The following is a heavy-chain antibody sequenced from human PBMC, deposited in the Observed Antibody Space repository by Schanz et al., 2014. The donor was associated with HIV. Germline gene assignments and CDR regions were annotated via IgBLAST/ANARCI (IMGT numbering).Heavy chain of an antibody. CDR2: ISFDGSNK. V-gene: IGHV3-30-3*01. D-gene: IGHD6-13*01. J-gene: IGHJ6*02. CDR3: AREKYSSTWWRAGLYFYGMDV. Sequence: VQLLESGGGLGQPGRSQRLSCAASGFTFSTYAMHWVRQAPGKGLEWMAVISFDGSNKYYADSVKGQFTISRDNSKNTLYLQMNSLRAEDTAVYYCAREKYSSTWWRAGLYFYGMDVWGQGTTVTVSS. CDR1: GFTFSTYA.